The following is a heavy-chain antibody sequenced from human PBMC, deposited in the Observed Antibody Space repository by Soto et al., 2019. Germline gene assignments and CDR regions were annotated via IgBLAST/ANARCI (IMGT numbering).Heavy chain of an antibody. Sequence: SETLSLTCAVYGGSFSGYYWSWIRQPPGKGLEWIGEINHSGSTNYNPSLKNRVTISVDTSKNQFSLKLNTVTAADTAVYYCARTGDVVVAATLTVPYGMDVWGQGTTVTVSS. CDR2: INHSGST. D-gene: IGHD2-15*01. J-gene: IGHJ6*02. CDR1: GGSFSGYY. CDR3: ARTGDVVVAATLTVPYGMDV. V-gene: IGHV4-34*01.